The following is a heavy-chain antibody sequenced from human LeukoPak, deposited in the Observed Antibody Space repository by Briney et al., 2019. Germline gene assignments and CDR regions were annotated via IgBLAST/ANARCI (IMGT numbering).Heavy chain of an antibody. CDR2: ISPSGGST. CDR3: ARDNSVRDAAWWFNP. CDR1: GYTFTGYY. Sequence: GASVKVSCKASGYTFTGYYMHWVRQAPGQGLEWMGVISPSGGSTSYAQKFQGRVTLTRDMSTSTDYLELSSLRSEDTAVYYCARDNSVRDAAWWFNPWGQGTLVTVSS. J-gene: IGHJ5*02. D-gene: IGHD5-24*01. V-gene: IGHV1-46*01.